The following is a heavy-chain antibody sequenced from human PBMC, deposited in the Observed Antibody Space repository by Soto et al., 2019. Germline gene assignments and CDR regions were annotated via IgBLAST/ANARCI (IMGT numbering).Heavy chain of an antibody. Sequence: ASVKVSCKASGYTFTGYYMDWVRQAPGQGLEWMGWINPNSGGTNYAQKFQGWVTMTRDTSISTAYMELSRLRSDDTAVYYCARDRNYGFQSHYYYMDVWGKGTTVTVSS. CDR3: ARDRNYGFQSHYYYMDV. D-gene: IGHD4-4*01. CDR2: INPNSGGT. CDR1: GYTFTGYY. V-gene: IGHV1-2*04. J-gene: IGHJ6*03.